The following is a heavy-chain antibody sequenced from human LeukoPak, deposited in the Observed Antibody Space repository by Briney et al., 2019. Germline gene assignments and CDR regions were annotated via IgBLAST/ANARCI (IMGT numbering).Heavy chain of an antibody. CDR3: ARGSPGDTPSDY. CDR2: INPSGANT. CDR1: GYTFTNFY. V-gene: IGHV1-46*01. D-gene: IGHD3-16*01. J-gene: IGHJ4*02. Sequence: GASVKVSCKPSGYTFTNFYMHWVRQAPGQGLEWMGIINPSGANTGYAQKFQGRVTMTRDTSTSTVYMELSSLRSQDTAVYYCARGSPGDTPSDYWGQGTLVTVSS.